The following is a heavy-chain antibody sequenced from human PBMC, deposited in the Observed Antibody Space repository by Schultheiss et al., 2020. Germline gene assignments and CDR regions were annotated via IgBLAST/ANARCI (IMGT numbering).Heavy chain of an antibody. D-gene: IGHD3-9*01. Sequence: GGSLRLSCAASGFTISTYSMNWVRQAPGKGLEWVANIKQDGSEKYYVDSVKGRFTISRDNAKNSLYLQMNSLRAEDTAVYYCAKGRDDILTGYHSPFDYWGQGTLVTVSS. CDR1: GFTISTYS. CDR3: AKGRDDILTGYHSPFDY. J-gene: IGHJ4*02. V-gene: IGHV3-7*03. CDR2: IKQDGSEK.